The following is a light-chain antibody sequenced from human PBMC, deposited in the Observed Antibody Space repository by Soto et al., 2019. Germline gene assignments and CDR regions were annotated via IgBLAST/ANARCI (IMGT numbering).Light chain of an antibody. Sequence: DIQMTQSPPTLSASVGDRVIVTCRATQSVGSRLAWYQQSPGKAPKLLMYDASSLQGGVPSRFSGSGSGTEFTLTITSLQPEDFATYYCQQYNSYPWTFGQGTKVE. CDR3: QQYNSYPWT. V-gene: IGKV1-5*01. CDR2: DAS. J-gene: IGKJ1*01. CDR1: QSVGSR.